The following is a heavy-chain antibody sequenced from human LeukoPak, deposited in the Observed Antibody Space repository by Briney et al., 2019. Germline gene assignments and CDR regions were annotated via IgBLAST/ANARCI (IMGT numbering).Heavy chain of an antibody. V-gene: IGHV3-23*01. CDR1: GFTVSSNY. J-gene: IGHJ4*02. CDR3: AKLHYYDSSGYSGPRDY. Sequence: GGSLRLSCAASGFTVSSNYMSWVRQAPGKGLEWVSAISGSGGSTYYADSVKGRFTISRDNSKNTLYLQMNSLRAEDTAVYYCAKLHYYDSSGYSGPRDYWGQGTLVTVSS. CDR2: ISGSGGST. D-gene: IGHD3-22*01.